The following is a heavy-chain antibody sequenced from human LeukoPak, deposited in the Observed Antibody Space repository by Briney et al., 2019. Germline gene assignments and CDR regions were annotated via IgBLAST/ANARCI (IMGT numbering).Heavy chain of an antibody. CDR1: GYTFTGYY. Sequence: ASVKVSCKASGYTFTGYYMHWVRQAPGQGLEWMGWINPNSGGTNYAQKFQGRVTMTRDTSISTAYMELSRLRSDDTAVYYCARERVVRGVMANWFDPWGQGTLVTVSS. J-gene: IGHJ5*02. CDR3: ARERVVRGVMANWFDP. CDR2: INPNSGGT. V-gene: IGHV1-2*02. D-gene: IGHD3-10*01.